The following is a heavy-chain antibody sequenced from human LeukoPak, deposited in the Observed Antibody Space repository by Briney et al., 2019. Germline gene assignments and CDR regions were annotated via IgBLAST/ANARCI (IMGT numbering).Heavy chain of an antibody. D-gene: IGHD4-23*01. J-gene: IGHJ4*02. CDR2: ISSSGGST. CDR3: FRGYYGGNSIDY. V-gene: IGHV3-64D*06. CDR1: GFTFSDYA. Sequence: GGSLRLSCSASGFTFSDYALQWVRQAPGKGLEYLSYISSSGGSTYYADSVKGRFTISRDNSKNTLFLQMSGLRAEDTAVYYCFRGYYGGNSIDYWGQGTLVTVSS.